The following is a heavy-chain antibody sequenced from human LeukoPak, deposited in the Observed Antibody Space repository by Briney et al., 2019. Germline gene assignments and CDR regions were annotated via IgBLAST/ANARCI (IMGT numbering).Heavy chain of an antibody. D-gene: IGHD5-12*01. J-gene: IGHJ6*03. V-gene: IGHV3-21*04. CDR2: ISSSSSYI. CDR1: GFPFSSYS. CDR3: ARDTYSGYDVPADMDV. Sequence: GSLRLPCAASGFPFSSYSMNWVRQAPGKGLEWVSSISSSSSYIYYADSVKGRFTISRDNAKNSLYLQMNSLRAEDTAVYYCARDTYSGYDVPADMDVWGKGTTVIISS.